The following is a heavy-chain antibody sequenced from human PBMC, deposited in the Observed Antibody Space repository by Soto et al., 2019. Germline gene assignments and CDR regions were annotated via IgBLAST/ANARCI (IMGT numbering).Heavy chain of an antibody. CDR2: FIPIFGTA. V-gene: IGHV1-69*01. D-gene: IGHD3-22*01. Sequence: QVQLVQSGAEVKKPGSSVKVSCKASGGTFSSYAISWVRQAPGQGLEWMGGFIPIFGTANYAQKFQGRVTITAEESKSTAYMELRRLRSEDTAVFYCASYDDSSGYYRNTYFDYWGQGTLVTVSS. CDR1: GGTFSSYA. CDR3: ASYDDSSGYYRNTYFDY. J-gene: IGHJ4*02.